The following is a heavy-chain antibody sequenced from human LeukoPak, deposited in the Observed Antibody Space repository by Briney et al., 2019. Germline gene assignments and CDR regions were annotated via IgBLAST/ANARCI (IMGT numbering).Heavy chain of an antibody. CDR1: GFTFSSYS. CDR3: AKPVVAAVWWGMDV. V-gene: IGHV3-30*18. J-gene: IGHJ6*02. D-gene: IGHD2-15*01. Sequence: GGSLRLSCAASGFTFSSYSMHWVRQAPGKGLEWVAVISYDGSNKYYADSVKGRFTISRDNSKNTLYLQMNSLRAEDTAVYYCAKPVVAAVWWGMDVWGQGTTVTVSS. CDR2: ISYDGSNK.